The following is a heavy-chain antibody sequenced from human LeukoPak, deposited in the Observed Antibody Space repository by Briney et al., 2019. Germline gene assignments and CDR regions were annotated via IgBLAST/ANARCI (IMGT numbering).Heavy chain of an antibody. Sequence: SETLSLTCTVSGGSISSYYWSWIRRPPGKGLEWIGYIYYSGSTNYNPSLKSRVTISVDTSKNQFSLKLSSVTAADTAVYYCARSGGPVGSGSEFDYWGQGTLVTVSS. CDR1: GGSISSYY. CDR3: ARSGGPVGSGSEFDY. V-gene: IGHV4-59*01. J-gene: IGHJ4*02. D-gene: IGHD3-10*01. CDR2: IYYSGST.